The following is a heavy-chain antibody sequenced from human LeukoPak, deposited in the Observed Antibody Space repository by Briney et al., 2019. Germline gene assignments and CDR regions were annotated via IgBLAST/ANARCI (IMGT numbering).Heavy chain of an antibody. J-gene: IGHJ4*02. CDR2: IIPIFGTA. CDR3: ARAWSGYSPYYFDY. V-gene: IGHV1-69*05. CDR1: GGTFSSYA. Sequence: ASVKVSCEASGGTFSSYAISWVRQAPGQGLEWMGRIIPIFGTANYAQKFQGRVTITTDESTSTAYMELSSLRSEDTAVYYCARAWSGYSPYYFDYWGQGTLVTVSS. D-gene: IGHD3-3*01.